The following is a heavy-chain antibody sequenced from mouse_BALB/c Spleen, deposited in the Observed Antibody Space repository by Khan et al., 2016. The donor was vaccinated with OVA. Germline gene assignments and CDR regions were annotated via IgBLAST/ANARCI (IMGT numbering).Heavy chain of an antibody. D-gene: IGHD1-2*01. CDR1: GYTFTSYY. CDR2: INPSDGDS. V-gene: IGHV1-53*01. J-gene: IGHJ3*01. CDR3: TRSLYGTFAY. Sequence: QVQLQQSGTELVKPGASVRLSCKASGYTFTSYYMYWVKQRPGQGLEWIGEINPSDGDSNFNENFKSKATLTVDKYSTTAYMQLRSLTSEDSAVYYYTRSLYGTFAYWGQGTLVTVSA.